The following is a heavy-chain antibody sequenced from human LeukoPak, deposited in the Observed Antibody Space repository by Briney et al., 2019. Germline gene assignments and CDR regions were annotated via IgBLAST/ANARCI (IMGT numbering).Heavy chain of an antibody. V-gene: IGHV3-30*04. J-gene: IGHJ3*02. CDR1: GFTFSSYA. CDR2: ISYDGSNK. CDR3: ARETTYYYDSSGYYSDAFDT. D-gene: IGHD3-22*01. Sequence: GGSLRLSCAASGFTFSSYAMHWVRQAPGKGLEWVAVISYDGSNKYYADSVKGRFTISRDNSKNTLYLQKNSLRAEDTAVYYCARETTYYYDSSGYYSDAFDTWGQGTMVTVSS.